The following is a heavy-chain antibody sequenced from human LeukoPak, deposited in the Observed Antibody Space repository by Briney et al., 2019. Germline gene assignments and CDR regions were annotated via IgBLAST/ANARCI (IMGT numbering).Heavy chain of an antibody. CDR1: GFTFSSYG. CDR3: AKASSGYYEDY. V-gene: IGHV3-23*01. CDR2: ISGSGGST. J-gene: IGHJ4*02. Sequence: GGTLRLSCAASGFTFSSYGMSWVRQAPGKGLEWVSAISGSGGSTYYADSVKGRFTISRDNSKNTLYLQMNSLRAEDTAVYYCAKASSGYYEDYWGQGTLVTVSS. D-gene: IGHD3-22*01.